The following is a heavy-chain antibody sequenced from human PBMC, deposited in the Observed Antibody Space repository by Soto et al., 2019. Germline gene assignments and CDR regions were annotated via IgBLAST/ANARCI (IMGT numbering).Heavy chain of an antibody. CDR2: ISYDGSNK. J-gene: IGHJ4*02. Sequence: GGSLRLSCAASGFTFSSYAMHWVRQAPGKGLEWVAVISYDGSNKYYADSVKGRFTISRDNSKNTLYLQMNSLRAEDTAVYYCARDAVRGVIGFVTKYYFDYWGQGTLVTVSS. D-gene: IGHD3-10*02. CDR3: ARDAVRGVIGFVTKYYFDY. CDR1: GFTFSSYA. V-gene: IGHV3-30-3*01.